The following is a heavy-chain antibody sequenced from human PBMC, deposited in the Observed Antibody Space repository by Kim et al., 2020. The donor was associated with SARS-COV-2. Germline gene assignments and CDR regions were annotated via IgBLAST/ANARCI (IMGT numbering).Heavy chain of an antibody. Sequence: SETLSLTCTVSGGSISSSSYYWGWIRQPPGKGLEWIGNIYYSGSTYYNPSLKSRVTISVDTSKNHFSLKLSSVTAADTAVYYFARRRANMILLFMIPYDAFDFWGQATMVTVSS. CDR2: IYYSGST. CDR3: ARRRANMILLFMIPYDAFDF. D-gene: IGHD3-22*01. V-gene: IGHV4-39*01. J-gene: IGHJ3*01. CDR1: GGSISSSSYY.